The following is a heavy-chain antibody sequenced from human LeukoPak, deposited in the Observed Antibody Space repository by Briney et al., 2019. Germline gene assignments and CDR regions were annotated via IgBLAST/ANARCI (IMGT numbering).Heavy chain of an antibody. CDR1: GYTFTSYG. Sequence: GASVKVSCKASGYTFTSYGISWVRQAPGQGPEWMGWISAYNGNTNYAQKLQGRVTMTTDTSTSTAYMELRSLRSDDTAVYYYARDERVVPAAIKGDYYYYMDVWGKGTTVTVSS. D-gene: IGHD2-2*02. CDR2: ISAYNGNT. V-gene: IGHV1-18*01. CDR3: ARDERVVPAAIKGDYYYYMDV. J-gene: IGHJ6*03.